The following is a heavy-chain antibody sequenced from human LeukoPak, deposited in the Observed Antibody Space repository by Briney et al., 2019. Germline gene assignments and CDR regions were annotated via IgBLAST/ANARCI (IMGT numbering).Heavy chain of an antibody. J-gene: IGHJ6*04. CDR2: ISDSGGST. Sequence: GSLRLSCAASGFTFSGYAMSWVRQAPGKGLEWVSAISDSGGSTYYPDSVKGRFTISRDNSRNTLYLQSNCLRAEDTAVYYCAKEDLYYGMDVWGKGTTVTVSS. CDR3: AKEDLYYGMDV. CDR1: GFTFSGYA. V-gene: IGHV3-23*01.